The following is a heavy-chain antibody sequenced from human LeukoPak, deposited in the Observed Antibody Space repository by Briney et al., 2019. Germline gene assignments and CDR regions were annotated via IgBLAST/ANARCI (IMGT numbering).Heavy chain of an antibody. D-gene: IGHD7-27*01. CDR1: RFTFNSYW. J-gene: IGHJ4*02. CDR2: IKQDGSEK. Sequence: GGSLRLSCAASRFTFNSYWMHWVRQAPGKGLEWVANIKQDGSEKYYVDSVKGRFTISRGNAKNSLYLQMNSLRAEDTAVYYCAKGDVSVTREFDYWGQGTLVTVSS. V-gene: IGHV3-7*01. CDR3: AKGDVSVTREFDY.